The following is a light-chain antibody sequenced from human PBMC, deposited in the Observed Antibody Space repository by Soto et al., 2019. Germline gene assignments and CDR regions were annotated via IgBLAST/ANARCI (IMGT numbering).Light chain of an antibody. CDR1: QSVSSRN. CDR3: QQYGSSPT. V-gene: IGKV3-20*01. J-gene: IGKJ1*01. Sequence: EIVLTQSPGTLSLSPGKRGTLSCRASQSVSSRNLAWYQQKPGQPPRLLIYGASSRATGIPDRFSGSGSGTDFTLTISRVEPEDFAVYYCQQYGSSPTFGQGTKVDIK. CDR2: GAS.